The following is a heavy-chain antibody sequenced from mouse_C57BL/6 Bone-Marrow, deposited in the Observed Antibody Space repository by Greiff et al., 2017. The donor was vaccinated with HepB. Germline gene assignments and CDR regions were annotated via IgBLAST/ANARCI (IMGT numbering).Heavy chain of an antibody. CDR2: IYPRSGNT. D-gene: IGHD2-4*01. CDR1: GYTFTSYG. Sequence: QVQLQQSGAELARPGASVKLSCKASGYTFTSYGISWVKQRTGQGLEWIGEIYPRSGNTYYNEKFKGKATLTADKSSSTAYMELRSLTSEDSAVYFCARFGDYDARGYFDVWGTGTTVTVSS. V-gene: IGHV1-81*01. J-gene: IGHJ1*03. CDR3: ARFGDYDARGYFDV.